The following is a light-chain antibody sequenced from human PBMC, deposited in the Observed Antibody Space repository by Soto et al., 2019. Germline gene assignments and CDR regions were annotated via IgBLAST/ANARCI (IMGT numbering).Light chain of an antibody. V-gene: IGKV1-39*01. J-gene: IGKJ3*01. CDR2: AAS. Sequence: DIQMTQSPSSLSASVGDRVTITCRASQSISRFLNWYQQKPAKAPKLLIYAASSMQSGVPSRFSGSGSRTDCTLTISNMKPEDFASYYCQQSYSNPFTCGPGTEVDIK. CDR3: QQSYSNPFT. CDR1: QSISRF.